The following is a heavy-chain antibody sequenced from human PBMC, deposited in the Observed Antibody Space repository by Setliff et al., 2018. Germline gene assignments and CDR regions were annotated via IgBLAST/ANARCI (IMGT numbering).Heavy chain of an antibody. CDR1: GGSFSNYY. CDR2: ISHSGST. D-gene: IGHD3-10*01. Sequence: SETLSLTCTVYGGSFSNYYWSWIRQPPGKGLEWIGEISHSGSTKYNPSLKSRVTLSIDTSKNQFSLKLSSVTAADAALYYCAASRAYTGAVEEWFLPKTFDFWGQGSPVTVSS. CDR3: AASRAYTGAVEEWFLPKTFDF. V-gene: IGHV4-34*01. J-gene: IGHJ4*02.